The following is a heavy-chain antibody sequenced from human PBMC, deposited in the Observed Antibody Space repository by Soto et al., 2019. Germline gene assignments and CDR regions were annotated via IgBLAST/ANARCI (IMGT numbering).Heavy chain of an antibody. CDR2: IYHSGST. J-gene: IGHJ4*02. CDR1: GGSIISSNW. CDR3: ARSHGIGAAATFDS. Sequence: SETLSLTCAVSGGSIISSNWWSWVRQPPGKGLEWIGEIYHSGSTNYNPSLKSRVTISVDKSKNQFSLKLSSVTAADTAVYYCARSHGIGAAATFDSWGQGAKVTVSS. D-gene: IGHD6-13*01. V-gene: IGHV4-4*02.